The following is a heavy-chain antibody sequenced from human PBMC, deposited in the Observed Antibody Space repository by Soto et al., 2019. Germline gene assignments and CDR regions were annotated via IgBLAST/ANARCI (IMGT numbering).Heavy chain of an antibody. CDR3: ARGLPTATTPYDF. V-gene: IGHV4-39*02. J-gene: IGHJ4*02. CDR1: GDSITTSSYY. Sequence: PSETLSLTCTVSGDSITTSSYYWAWIRQPPGKGLEWIGSIYYGGNTYYNPSLKGRVTISVDTSKSQFSLRLSSVTAADTAVYYCARGLPTATTPYDFWGQGTLVTVFS. D-gene: IGHD1-7*01. CDR2: IYYGGNT.